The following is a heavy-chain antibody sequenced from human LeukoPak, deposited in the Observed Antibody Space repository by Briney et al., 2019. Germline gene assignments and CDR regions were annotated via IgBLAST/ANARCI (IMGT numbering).Heavy chain of an antibody. Sequence: GGSLRLSCVPSGFTFTSSAMSWVRQAPGKGLEWVSAISGSGGSTSYADSVRGRFTISRDNSKNTLYLQMNSLRAEDTAVYYCAKVGGNSYGLFDYWGQGTLVTISS. CDR3: AKVGGNSYGLFDY. J-gene: IGHJ4*02. V-gene: IGHV3-23*01. CDR1: GFTFTSSA. CDR2: ISGSGGST. D-gene: IGHD5-18*01.